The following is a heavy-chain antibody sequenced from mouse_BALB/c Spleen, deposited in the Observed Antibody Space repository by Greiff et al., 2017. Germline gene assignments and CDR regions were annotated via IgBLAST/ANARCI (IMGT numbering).Heavy chain of an antibody. Sequence: VQLQQSGAELVKPGASVKLSCTASGFNIKDTYMHWVKQRPEQGLEWIGRIDPANGNTKYDPKFQGKATITADTSSNTAYLQLSSLTSEDTAVFYCAKASWGYYAMDYWGQGTSVTVSA. CDR1: GFNIKDTY. CDR3: AKASWGYYAMDY. J-gene: IGHJ4*01. D-gene: IGHD6-1*01. CDR2: IDPANGNT. V-gene: IGHV14-3*02.